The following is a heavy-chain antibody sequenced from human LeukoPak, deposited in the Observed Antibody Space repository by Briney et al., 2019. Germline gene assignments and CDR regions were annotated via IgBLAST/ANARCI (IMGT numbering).Heavy chain of an antibody. Sequence: ASVKVSCKVSGYTLTELSMHWVRQAPGKGLEWMGGFDPEDGETIYAQKFQGRVTMTEDTSIDTAYMELSSLRSEDTAVYYCARRAYGRIAARAEDYWGQGTLVTVSS. D-gene: IGHD6-6*01. V-gene: IGHV1-24*01. CDR2: FDPEDGET. CDR1: GYTLTELS. CDR3: ARRAYGRIAARAEDY. J-gene: IGHJ4*02.